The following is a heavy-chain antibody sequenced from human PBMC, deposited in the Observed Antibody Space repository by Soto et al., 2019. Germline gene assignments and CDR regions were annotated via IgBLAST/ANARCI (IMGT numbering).Heavy chain of an antibody. CDR3: ARDPNLSLTYHYYGMDA. D-gene: IGHD7-27*01. Sequence: ASVKVSCKASGYTFTSYYIHWVRQAPGQGLEWMGIINPSGGSASYARKFQGRVAMTRDTSTSTVYMEVSSLGYEDTAVYYCARDPNLSLTYHYYGMDAWGQGTTVTVSS. J-gene: IGHJ6*02. CDR2: INPSGGSA. V-gene: IGHV1-46*01. CDR1: GYTFTSYY.